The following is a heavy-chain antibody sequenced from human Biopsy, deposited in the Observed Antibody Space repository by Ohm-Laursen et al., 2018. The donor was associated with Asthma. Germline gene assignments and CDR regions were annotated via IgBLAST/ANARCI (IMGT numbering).Heavy chain of an antibody. CDR2: INHSGST. V-gene: IGHV4-34*01. CDR3: ARSAKTIFGVVMGSYYYGMDV. Sequence: GTLSLTCPVYGGSFSGYYWSWIRQLPGKGLEWIGEINHSGSTNYNPSLRSRVTISVDTSKNQFSLKLSSVTAADTAVYYCARSAKTIFGVVMGSYYYGMDVWGQGTTVTVSS. J-gene: IGHJ6*02. CDR1: GGSFSGYY. D-gene: IGHD3-3*01.